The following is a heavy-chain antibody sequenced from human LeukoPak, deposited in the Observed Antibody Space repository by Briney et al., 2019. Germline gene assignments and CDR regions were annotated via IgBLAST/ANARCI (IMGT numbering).Heavy chain of an antibody. CDR1: GFTFSSYS. CDR2: ISSNSAYI. Sequence: PGGSLRLSCVASGFTFSSYSMNWVRQAPGKGLELVSSISSNSAYIYYADSVKGRFTISRDNAKSSLYLQMNSLRAEDTAVYYCARAGYCSGGSCYRFDYWGQGTLVTVSS. D-gene: IGHD2-15*01. J-gene: IGHJ4*02. V-gene: IGHV3-21*01. CDR3: ARAGYCSGGSCYRFDY.